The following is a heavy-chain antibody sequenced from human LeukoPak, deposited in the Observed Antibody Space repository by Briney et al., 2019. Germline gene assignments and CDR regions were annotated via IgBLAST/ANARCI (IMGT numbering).Heavy chain of an antibody. D-gene: IGHD6-6*01. J-gene: IGHJ4*02. CDR3: AKDRSRPFDY. V-gene: IGHV3-23*01. Sequence: SWVRQAPGKGLEWVSAISGSGGSTYYADSVKGRFTISRDNSKNTLYLQMNSLRAEDTAVYYCAKDRSRPFDYWGQGTVVTVSS. CDR2: ISGSGGST.